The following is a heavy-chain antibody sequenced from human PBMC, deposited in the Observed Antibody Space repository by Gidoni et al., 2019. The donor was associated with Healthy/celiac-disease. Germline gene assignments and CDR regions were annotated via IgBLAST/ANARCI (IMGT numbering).Heavy chain of an antibody. CDR1: GGSISSSSYY. V-gene: IGHV4-39*07. J-gene: IGHJ4*02. CDR3: ARGDGGYISSGYFDY. D-gene: IGHD5-12*01. Sequence: QLQLQESGPGLVKPSETLSLTCTVSGGSISSSSYYWGWIRQPPGKGLEWIGSIYYSGSTYYNPSLKSRVTISVDTSKNQFSLKLSSVTAADTAVYYCARGDGGYISSGYFDYWGQGTLVTVSS. CDR2: IYYSGST.